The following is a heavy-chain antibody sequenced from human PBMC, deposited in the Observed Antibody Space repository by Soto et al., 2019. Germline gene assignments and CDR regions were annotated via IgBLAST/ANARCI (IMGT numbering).Heavy chain of an antibody. CDR1: GYTFTSYA. J-gene: IGHJ5*02. Sequence: ASVKVSCKASGYTFTSYAMHWVRQAPGQRLEWMGWINAGNGNTKYSQKFQGRVTITRDTSASTAYMELSSLRSEDTAVYYCARERARLNPFDPWGQGTLVTVSS. V-gene: IGHV1-3*01. CDR2: INAGNGNT. CDR3: ARERARLNPFDP.